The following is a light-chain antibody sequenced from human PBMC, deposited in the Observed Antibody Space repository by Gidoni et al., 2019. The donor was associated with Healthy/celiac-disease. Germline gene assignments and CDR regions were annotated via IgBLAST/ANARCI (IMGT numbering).Light chain of an antibody. Sequence: EIVMTPSPATLSVSPGERATLSCRASQRVSSNLAWYQQKPGQAPRLLIYGSSNRATGIPASFSGSGSGTEFTLTISSLQSEDFAVYYCQQYNNWPLTFGGGTKVEIK. CDR3: QQYNNWPLT. J-gene: IGKJ4*01. CDR1: QRVSSN. CDR2: GSS. V-gene: IGKV3-15*01.